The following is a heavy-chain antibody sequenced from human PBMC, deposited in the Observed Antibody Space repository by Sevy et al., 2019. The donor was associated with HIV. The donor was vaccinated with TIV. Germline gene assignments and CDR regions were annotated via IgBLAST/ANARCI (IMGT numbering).Heavy chain of an antibody. J-gene: IGHJ5*02. CDR2: IWYDGSNK. D-gene: IGHD3-10*01. Sequence: GGSLRLSCAASGFNFSNFAMHWVRQAPGKGLEWVALIWYDGSNKNYADSMKGRFTISRDNYKNTRYLQVNSLGAEDTAVYYCARESREFRFDPWGQGTLVTVSS. V-gene: IGHV3-33*01. CDR3: ARESREFRFDP. CDR1: GFNFSNFA.